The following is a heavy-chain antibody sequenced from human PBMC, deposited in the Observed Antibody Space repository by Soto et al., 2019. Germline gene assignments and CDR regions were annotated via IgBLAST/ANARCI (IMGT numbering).Heavy chain of an antibody. J-gene: IGHJ5*02. CDR1: GGSFSGYY. CDR3: ARGPSSMWANWFDP. D-gene: IGHD1-26*01. V-gene: IGHV4-34*01. CDR2: INHSGST. Sequence: QVQLQQWGAGLLKPSETLSLTCAVYGGSFSGYYWSWIRQPPGKGLEWLGEINHSGSTNYNPYLKSRVTITVDTSKNQFSRKLSSVTAADTAGYYCARGPSSMWANWFDPWGQGTLVTVSS.